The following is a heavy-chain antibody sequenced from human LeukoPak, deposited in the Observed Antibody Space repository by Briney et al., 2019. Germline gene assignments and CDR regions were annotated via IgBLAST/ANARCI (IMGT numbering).Heavy chain of an antibody. CDR3: ARLHGHGFDP. D-gene: IGHD2-8*01. V-gene: IGHV3-21*06. Sequence: GGSLRLSCAASGFSVSSNYVSWVRQAPGKGLEWVSAITGSTKYIPSNIYYADAVQGRFTISRDDAKNLVYLQMNSLRAEDTAVYYCARLHGHGFDPWGQGTLVTVSS. CDR2: ITGSTKYI. CDR1: GFSVSSNY. J-gene: IGHJ5*02.